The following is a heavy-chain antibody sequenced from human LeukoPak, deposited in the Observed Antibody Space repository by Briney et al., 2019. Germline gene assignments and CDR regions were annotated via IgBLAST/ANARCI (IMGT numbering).Heavy chain of an antibody. V-gene: IGHV4-61*02. CDR1: GGSISSGSYY. D-gene: IGHD3-9*01. Sequence: PSQTLSLTCTVSGGSISSGSYYWSWIRQPAGKGLEWIGRIYISGSTNYNPSLKSRVTMSVDTSKNQFSLKLSSLTAADTAVYYCARAKGYDDILTGYYTPLDAFDIWGQGTMVTVSS. CDR2: IYISGST. J-gene: IGHJ3*02. CDR3: ARAKGYDDILTGYYTPLDAFDI.